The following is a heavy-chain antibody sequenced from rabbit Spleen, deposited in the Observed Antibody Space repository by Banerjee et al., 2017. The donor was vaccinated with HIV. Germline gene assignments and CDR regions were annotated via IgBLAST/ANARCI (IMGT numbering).Heavy chain of an antibody. CDR2: IYGGSSGRT. V-gene: IGHV1S45*01. CDR1: GFSFSSDYY. Sequence: QEQLKETGGGLVQPGGSLTLTCTASGFSFSSDYYMCWVRQAPGKGLEWIACIYGGSSGRTYYASWGQGRFTSSKTSSTTVTLQMTSLTAADTATYFCARDLAGVIGWNFNLWGPGTLVTVS. CDR3: ARDLAGVIGWNFNL. D-gene: IGHD4-1*01. J-gene: IGHJ4*01.